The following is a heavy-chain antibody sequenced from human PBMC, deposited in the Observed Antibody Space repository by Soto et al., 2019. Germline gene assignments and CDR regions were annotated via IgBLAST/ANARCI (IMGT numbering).Heavy chain of an antibody. V-gene: IGHV2-70*11. CDR3: ARTPHYDIVTGAYYYYGMNG. Sequence: SGPTLVNPTQTLTLTCTFSGFSLSTSGMCVSWIRQPPGKALEWLARIDWDDDKYYSTSLKTRLTISKDTSKNQVVLTMTNMDPVDTATYYCARTPHYDIVTGAYYYYGMNGGGQGTTVTVSS. J-gene: IGHJ6*02. CDR1: GFSLSTSGMC. D-gene: IGHD3-9*01. CDR2: IDWDDDK.